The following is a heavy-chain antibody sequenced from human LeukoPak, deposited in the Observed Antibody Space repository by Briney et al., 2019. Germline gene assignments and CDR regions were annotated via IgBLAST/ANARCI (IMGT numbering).Heavy chain of an antibody. V-gene: IGHV3-7*01. CDR2: KKQDGSEK. CDR1: GFTFSTYW. Sequence: GGSLRLSCAASGFTFSTYWMSWVRQAPGKGLEWVANKKQDGSEKYYVDSVKGRFTISRDNAKNSLYLRMNSLSADDTAVYYCARSNYDFWSGYLYYLDYWGQGTLVTVSS. D-gene: IGHD3-3*01. J-gene: IGHJ4*02. CDR3: ARSNYDFWSGYLYYLDY.